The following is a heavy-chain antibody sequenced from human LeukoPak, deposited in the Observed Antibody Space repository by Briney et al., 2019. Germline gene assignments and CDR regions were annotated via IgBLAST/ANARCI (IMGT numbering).Heavy chain of an antibody. CDR3: ARVGLDSITMVRGVIDY. CDR2: IYYSGNT. V-gene: IGHV4-39*07. J-gene: IGHJ4*02. D-gene: IGHD3-10*01. Sequence: SETLSLTCTVSGVSISSSNSYWGWIRQPPGKGLEWIGSIYYSGNTYYNASLKSQVSISIDTSKNQFSLKLSSVTAADTAVYYCARVGLDSITMVRGVIDYWGQGTLVTVSS. CDR1: GVSISSSNSY.